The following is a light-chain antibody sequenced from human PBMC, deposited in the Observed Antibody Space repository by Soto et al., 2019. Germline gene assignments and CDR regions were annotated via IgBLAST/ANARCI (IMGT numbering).Light chain of an antibody. CDR3: QQIYSTPL. J-gene: IGKJ4*01. V-gene: IGKV1-39*01. CDR1: QSISSY. Sequence: DIQMTQSPSSLSASVGDRVTITCRASQSISSYLNWYQQKPGKAPKLLIYAASSLQSGVPSRFSGSGSGTDFTLIISSLQPEDFATYYCQQIYSTPLFGGGTKVEIK. CDR2: AAS.